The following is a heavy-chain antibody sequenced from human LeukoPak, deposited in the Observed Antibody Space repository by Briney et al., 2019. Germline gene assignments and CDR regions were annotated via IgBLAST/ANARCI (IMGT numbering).Heavy chain of an antibody. V-gene: IGHV3-30*02. J-gene: IGHJ4*02. D-gene: IGHD3-22*01. CDR2: IRYDGSNK. Sequence: PGGSLRLSCAASGFSSYGMHWVRQAPGKGLEWVAFIRYDGSNKYYADSVKGRFTISRDNSKNTLYLQMNSLRAEDTAVYYCASGDPLLYYDSSGLEVHWGQGTLVTVSS. CDR3: ASGDPLLYYDSSGLEVH. CDR1: GFSSYG.